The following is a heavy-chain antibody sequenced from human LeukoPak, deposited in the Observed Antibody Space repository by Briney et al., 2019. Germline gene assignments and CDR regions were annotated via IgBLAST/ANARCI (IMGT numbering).Heavy chain of an antibody. CDR1: GYTFTSYG. J-gene: IGHJ4*02. CDR2: ISASNGYT. V-gene: IGHV1-18*01. CDR3: ARDGHIAAELFDY. D-gene: IGHD6-25*01. Sequence: ASVKVSCKASGYTFTSYGISWVRQAPGQGLQWMGWISASNGYTNYAQMLQGRATMTTDTSTSTAYMELRSLRFDDTAVYYCARDGHIAAELFDYWGQGTLVTVSS.